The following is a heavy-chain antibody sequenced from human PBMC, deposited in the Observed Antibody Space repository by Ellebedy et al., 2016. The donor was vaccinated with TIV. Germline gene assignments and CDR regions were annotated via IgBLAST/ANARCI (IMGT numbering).Heavy chain of an antibody. J-gene: IGHJ4*02. CDR2: IWYDGSIK. D-gene: IGHD3-22*01. CDR1: GLTFSRYG. CDR3: ARDLTLGIYHYNNSGYSFDY. V-gene: IGHV3-33*01. Sequence: GESLKISCAASGLTFSRYGMHWIRQAPDKGLEWVAVIWYDGSIKYLADSVKGRFTISRDNSKNSLFLQMNSLRAEDTALYYCARDLTLGIYHYNNSGYSFDYWGQGTLVTVSS.